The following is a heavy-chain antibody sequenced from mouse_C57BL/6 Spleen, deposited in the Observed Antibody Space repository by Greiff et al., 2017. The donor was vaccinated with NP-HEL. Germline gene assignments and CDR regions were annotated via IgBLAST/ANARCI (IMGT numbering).Heavy chain of an antibody. D-gene: IGHD1-1*01. J-gene: IGHJ4*01. V-gene: IGHV1-4*01. CDR1: SYTFTSYT. Sequence: VQLQQSGAELARPGASVKMSCKASSYTFTSYTMHWVKQRPGQGLEWIGYINPSSGYTKYNQKFKDKATLTADKSSSTAYMQLSSLTSEDSAVYYCARKGITTVNYAMDYWGQGTSVTVSS. CDR3: ARKGITTVNYAMDY. CDR2: INPSSGYT.